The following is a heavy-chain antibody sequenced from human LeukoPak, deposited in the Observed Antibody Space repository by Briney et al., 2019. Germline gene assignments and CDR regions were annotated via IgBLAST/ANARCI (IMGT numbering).Heavy chain of an antibody. CDR1: GITVSSSF. J-gene: IGHJ4*02. V-gene: IGHV3-66*01. CDR2: ICAAGAT. D-gene: IGHD3-10*01. Sequence: GGSLRLSCAASGITVSSSFMSWARQAPGKGLEWVSIICAAGATYTADSVTGRFTISIDTSKNMLNLEMNSLRPEDTAVYFCARVGIYRPGSSYFDHWGQGTLVALS. CDR3: ARVGIYRPGSSYFDH.